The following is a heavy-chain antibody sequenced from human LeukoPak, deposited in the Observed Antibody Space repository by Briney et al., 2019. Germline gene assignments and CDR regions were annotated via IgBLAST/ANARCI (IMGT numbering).Heavy chain of an antibody. V-gene: IGHV4-31*03. CDR2: IYYSGST. CDR3: ARRSPMGCSSTSCYGIDY. CDR1: GGPISSGGYY. J-gene: IGHJ4*02. Sequence: SQTLSLTCTVSGGPISSGGYYWSWIRQHPGKGLEWIGYIYYSGSTYYNPSLKSRVTISVDTSKNQFSPKLSSVTAADTAVYYCARRSPMGCSSTSCYGIDYWGQGTLVTVSS. D-gene: IGHD2-2*01.